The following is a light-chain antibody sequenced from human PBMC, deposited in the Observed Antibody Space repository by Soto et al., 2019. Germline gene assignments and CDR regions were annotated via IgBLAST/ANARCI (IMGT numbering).Light chain of an antibody. Sequence: DIQMTQSPSSLSASVGDRVTITCRASQNIGRWLAWYQQKTGKAPKLIIYDVSTMVSGVPSSFSGSGSGTEFTLTITSLQPDDFTAYYCQQYNLRPPATFGPGTLVEIK. CDR2: DVS. V-gene: IGKV1-5*01. J-gene: IGKJ1*01. CDR1: QNIGRW. CDR3: QQYNLRPPAT.